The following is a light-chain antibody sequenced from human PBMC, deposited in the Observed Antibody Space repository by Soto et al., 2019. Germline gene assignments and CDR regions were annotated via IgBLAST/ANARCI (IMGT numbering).Light chain of an antibody. V-gene: IGKV1-5*01. J-gene: IGKJ4*01. CDR2: DAS. CDR1: QTISNW. Sequence: DIQMTQSPSTLSASVGDRVAITCRASQTISNWLAWYQQKPGKAPKLLIFDASNLESGVPSRFSGSGSGTEFTLTISSLQPDDFATYYCQQYGNYSLTSGGGTNVDIK. CDR3: QQYGNYSLT.